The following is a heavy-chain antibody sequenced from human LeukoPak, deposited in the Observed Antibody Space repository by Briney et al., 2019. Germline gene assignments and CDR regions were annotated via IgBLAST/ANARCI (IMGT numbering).Heavy chain of an antibody. V-gene: IGHV4-61*02. CDR3: ARGPYCGGDCYSHEYFQH. CDR1: GGSISSGSYY. CDR2: IYTSGST. J-gene: IGHJ1*01. Sequence: PSQTLSLTCTVSGGSISSGSYYWSWIRRPAGKGLEWIGRIYTSGSTNYNPSLKSRVTISVDTSKNQFSLKLSSVTAADTAVYYCARGPYCGGDCYSHEYFQHWGQGTLVTVSS. D-gene: IGHD2-21*02.